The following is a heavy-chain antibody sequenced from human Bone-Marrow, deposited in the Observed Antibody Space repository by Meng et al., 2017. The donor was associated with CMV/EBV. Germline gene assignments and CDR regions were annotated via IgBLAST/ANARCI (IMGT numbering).Heavy chain of an antibody. CDR3: ARVRYYDSRGPPGDIDY. J-gene: IGHJ4*02. CDR1: GFTFSSYS. CDR2: ITSSSRSI. Sequence: GGSLRLSCAASGFTFSSYSMNWVRQAPGEGLEWVSSITSSSRSIYYADSVKGRFTISRDNAKNSLYLEMNSLRTEDTAVYYCARVRYYDSRGPPGDIDYWGQGTLVTVSS. V-gene: IGHV3-21*01. D-gene: IGHD3-22*01.